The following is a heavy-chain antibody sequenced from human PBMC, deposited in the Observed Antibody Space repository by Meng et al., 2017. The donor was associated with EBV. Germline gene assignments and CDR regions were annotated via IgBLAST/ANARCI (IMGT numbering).Heavy chain of an antibody. D-gene: IGHD6-19*01. CDR2: INPNSGGT. J-gene: IGHJ4*02. Sequence: QVERGQSGAEVKKPGASVKASGKASGYTFTGYYMHWVRQAPGQGLEWMGRINPNSGGTNYAQKFQGRVTMTRDTSISTAYMELSRLRSDDTAVYYCARVGIAVAGTGDYWGQGTLVTVSS. CDR1: GYTFTGYY. V-gene: IGHV1-2*06. CDR3: ARVGIAVAGTGDY.